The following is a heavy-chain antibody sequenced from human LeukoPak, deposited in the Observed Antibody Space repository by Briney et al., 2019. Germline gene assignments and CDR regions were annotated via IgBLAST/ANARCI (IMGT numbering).Heavy chain of an antibody. Sequence: SETLSLTCTVSGDSISSFYWSWIRQPAGKGLEWIGHIYTSGSTNYNPSLKSRVTMSVDTSKNQFSLKLSSVTAADTAVYYCARDVVAAAGSFDYRGQGTLVTVSS. CDR3: ARDVVAAAGSFDY. CDR2: IYTSGST. V-gene: IGHV4-4*07. CDR1: GDSISSFY. D-gene: IGHD6-13*01. J-gene: IGHJ4*02.